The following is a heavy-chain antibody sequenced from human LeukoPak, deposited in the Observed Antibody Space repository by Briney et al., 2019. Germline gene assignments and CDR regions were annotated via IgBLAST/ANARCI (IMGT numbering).Heavy chain of an antibody. CDR2: IYTSGST. V-gene: IGHV4-4*07. CDR1: GGSISSYY. Sequence: SETLSLTCTVSGGSISSYYWSWIRQPAGKGLEWIGRIYTSGSTNYNPSLKSRVTMSVDTSKNQFSLKLSSVTAADTAVYYCARSYSSSSDFYFDYWGQGTLVTVSS. CDR3: ARSYSSSSDFYFDY. J-gene: IGHJ4*02. D-gene: IGHD6-6*01.